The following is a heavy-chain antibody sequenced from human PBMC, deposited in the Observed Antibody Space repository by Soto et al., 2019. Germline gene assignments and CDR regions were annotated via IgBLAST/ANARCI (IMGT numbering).Heavy chain of an antibody. D-gene: IGHD6-19*01. V-gene: IGHV1-2*04. Sequence: ASVKVSCKASGYTFTGYYMHWVRQAPGQGLEWMGWINPNSGGTNYAQKFQGWVTMTRDTSISTAYMELSRLRPDDTAVYYCAREVYGWLDGRPNYYYYYGMDVWGQGTTVTVSS. CDR1: GYTFTGYY. CDR3: AREVYGWLDGRPNYYYYYGMDV. J-gene: IGHJ6*02. CDR2: INPNSGGT.